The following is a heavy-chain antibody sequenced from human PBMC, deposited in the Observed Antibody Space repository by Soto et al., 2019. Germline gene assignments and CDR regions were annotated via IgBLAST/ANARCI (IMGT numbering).Heavy chain of an antibody. D-gene: IGHD2-21*02. CDR1: GGSFSGYY. J-gene: IGHJ4*02. CDR2: IDHDGST. Sequence: SETLSLTCAVYGGSFSGYYWTWIRQPPGKGLEWIGEIDHDGSTNYNPSPKSRITISVDTSKNQFSLKLTSVTAADKAVYYCARGRGGNSVDYWGQGTLVTVSS. CDR3: ARGRGGNSVDY. V-gene: IGHV4-34*01.